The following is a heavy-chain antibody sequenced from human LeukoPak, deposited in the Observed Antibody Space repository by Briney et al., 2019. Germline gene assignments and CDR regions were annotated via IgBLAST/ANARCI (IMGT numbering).Heavy chain of an antibody. CDR1: GGSFSGYY. CDR3: ARQWNTAMGFDY. J-gene: IGHJ4*02. D-gene: IGHD5-18*01. V-gene: IGHV4-34*01. CDR2: INHSGST. Sequence: KPSETLSLTCAVYGGSFSGYYWSWIRQPPGKGLEWIGEINHSGSTNYNPSLKSRVTISVDTSKNQFSLKLSSVTAADTAVYYCARQWNTAMGFDYWGQGTLVTVSS.